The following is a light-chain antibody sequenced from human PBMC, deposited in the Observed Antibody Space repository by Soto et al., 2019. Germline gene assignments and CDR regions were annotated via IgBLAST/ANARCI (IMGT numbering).Light chain of an antibody. J-gene: IGLJ3*02. Sequence: QSVLTQPRSVSGSPGQSVTISCTGTSSDVGAYNYVSGYQHHPGKAPKVMIYDVSERPSGVPDRFSGSKSDNKASLTISGLQAEAEADYYCCSYAGSYSWVFGGGTKLTVL. V-gene: IGLV2-11*01. CDR2: DVS. CDR1: SSDVGAYNY. CDR3: CSYAGSYSWV.